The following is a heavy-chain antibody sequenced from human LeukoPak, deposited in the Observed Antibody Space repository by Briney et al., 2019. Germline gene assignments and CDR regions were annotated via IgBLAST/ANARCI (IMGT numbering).Heavy chain of an antibody. CDR1: GGSISSYY. D-gene: IGHD3-22*01. J-gene: IGHJ4*02. CDR2: IYTSGST. Sequence: SETLSPTCTVSGGSISSYYWSWIRQPAGKGLEWIGRIYTSGSTNYNPSLKSRVTMSVDTSKNQFSLKLSSVTAADTAVYYCARELVRYYYDSSGYYYEGYFDYWGQGTLVTVSS. V-gene: IGHV4-4*07. CDR3: ARELVRYYYDSSGYYYEGYFDY.